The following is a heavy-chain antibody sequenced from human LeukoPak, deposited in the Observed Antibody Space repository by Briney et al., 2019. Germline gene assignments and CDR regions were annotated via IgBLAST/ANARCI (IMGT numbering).Heavy chain of an antibody. V-gene: IGHV3-48*01. CDR2: ISSSSSTI. J-gene: IGHJ4*02. D-gene: IGHD4-23*01. CDR3: PRTGDYGGLDY. CDR1: GFTFSSYS. Sequence: GGSLRLSCAASGFTFSSYSMNWVRQAPGKGLEWVSYISSSSSTIYYADSVKGRFTISRDNAKNSLYLQMNSLRAEDTAVYYCPRTGDYGGLDYWGQGTLVTVSS.